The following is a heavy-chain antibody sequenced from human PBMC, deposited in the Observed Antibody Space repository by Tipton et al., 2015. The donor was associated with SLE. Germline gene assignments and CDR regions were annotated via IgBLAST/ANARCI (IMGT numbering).Heavy chain of an antibody. Sequence: TLSLTCTVSGGSISFDYWSWIRQSAGRGLEWIGRIYSSGDRDYNPSLRSRVTMSIDASQNRVSLRLKSVSAADTAVYYCPRHDSDYGYTDSWGQGTLVTVSS. D-gene: IGHD4-17*01. CDR1: GGSISFDY. CDR2: IYSSGDR. V-gene: IGHV4-4*07. CDR3: PRHDSDYGYTDS. J-gene: IGHJ4*02.